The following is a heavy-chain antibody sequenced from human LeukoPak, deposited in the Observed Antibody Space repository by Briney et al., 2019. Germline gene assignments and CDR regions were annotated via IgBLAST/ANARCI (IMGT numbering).Heavy chain of an antibody. CDR2: ISGSSSYI. D-gene: IGHD3-10*01. J-gene: IGHJ5*02. CDR1: GFTFSSYS. V-gene: IGHV3-21*01. CDR3: AREGLDSGSHFSAWFDP. Sequence: GGSLRLSCAASGFTFSSYSMNWVRQAPGKGLEWVSSISGSSSYIYYADSVKGRFTISRDNAKNSLYVQMNSLRAEDTAVYYCAREGLDSGSHFSAWFDPWGQGTLVTVSS.